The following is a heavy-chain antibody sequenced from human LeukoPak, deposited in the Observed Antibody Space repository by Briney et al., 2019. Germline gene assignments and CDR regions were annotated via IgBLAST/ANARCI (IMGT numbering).Heavy chain of an antibody. J-gene: IGHJ4*02. Sequence: GGSLRLSCAASGFTVSSNYMSWVRQAPGKGLEWVSVIYSGGSTYYADSVKGRFTISRDNSKNTLYLQMNSLRAEDTAVYYCARTRYYYDSSGYYRYFDYWGQGTLVTVSS. CDR1: GFTVSSNY. D-gene: IGHD3-22*01. CDR3: ARTRYYYDSSGYYRYFDY. V-gene: IGHV3-53*01. CDR2: IYSGGST.